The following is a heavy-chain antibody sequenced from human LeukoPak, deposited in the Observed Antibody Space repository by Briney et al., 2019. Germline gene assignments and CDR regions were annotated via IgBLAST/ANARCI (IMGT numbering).Heavy chain of an antibody. CDR1: EFAFTNLW. D-gene: IGHD3-3*01. Sequence: GCSMRHSSAASEFAFTNLWMDWLRQAPGKGLEWAGNIDQDGSVNHYVDDVRVRVTISRDNAGNCVYLQMSALRVDDTSVYYCTRDFVFWGQGSRVSASS. V-gene: IGHV3-7*01. CDR3: TRDFVF. CDR2: IDQDGSVN. J-gene: IGHJ4*02.